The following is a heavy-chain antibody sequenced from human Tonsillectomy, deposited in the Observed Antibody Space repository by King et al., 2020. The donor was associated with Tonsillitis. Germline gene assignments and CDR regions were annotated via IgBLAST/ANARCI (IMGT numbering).Heavy chain of an antibody. CDR2: MNPNSGNT. J-gene: IGHJ6*02. V-gene: IGHV1-8*02. D-gene: IGHD3-22*01. Sequence: QLVQSGAEVKKPGASVKVSCKASGYTFTSYDINWVRQATGQGLEWMGWMNPNSGNTGYAQKFQGRVTMTRNTSISTAYMELSSLKSEDTAVYYCASTGEWDYYGSRGASYYYYGMDVWGQGTTATVS. CDR1: GYTFTSYD. CDR3: ASTGEWDYYGSRGASYYYYGMDV.